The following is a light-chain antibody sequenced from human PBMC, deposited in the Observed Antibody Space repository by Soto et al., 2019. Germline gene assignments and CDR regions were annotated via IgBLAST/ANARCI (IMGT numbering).Light chain of an antibody. CDR2: GVS. J-gene: IGLJ1*01. Sequence: QSALTQPASVSGSPGQSITISCTGTSSDVGGYNYVSWYQQHPGKAPKLIIYGVSDRPSGVSNRFSGSKSGNTASLTISGLQAEDEAEYYCSSYTSSSTPYVFGTGTKLTVL. CDR1: SSDVGGYNY. CDR3: SSYTSSSTPYV. V-gene: IGLV2-14*01.